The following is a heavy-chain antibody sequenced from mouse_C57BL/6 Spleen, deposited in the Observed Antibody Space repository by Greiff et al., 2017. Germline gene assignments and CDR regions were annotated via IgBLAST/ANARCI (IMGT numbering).Heavy chain of an antibody. V-gene: IGHV5-9-1*02. J-gene: IGHJ1*03. CDR3: TREGFYGSSGDV. Sequence: EVMLVESGEGLVKPGGSLKLSCAASGFTFSSYAMSWVRQTPETRLEWVAYISSGGDYIYYADTVKGRFTISRDNARNTLYLQMSSLKSEDTAMDYCTREGFYGSSGDVWGTGTTVTVSS. D-gene: IGHD1-1*01. CDR1: GFTFSSYA. CDR2: ISSGGDYI.